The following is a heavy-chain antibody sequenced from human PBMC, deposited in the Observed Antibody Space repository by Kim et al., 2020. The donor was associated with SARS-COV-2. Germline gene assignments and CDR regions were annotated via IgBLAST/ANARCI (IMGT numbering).Heavy chain of an antibody. D-gene: IGHD3-22*01. J-gene: IGHJ6*02. V-gene: IGHV4-39*01. CDR2: IYYSGST. CDR3: ASPNYFDSSGYHKSPYYYGMDV. Sequence: SETLSLTCTVSGASISSSGHYWGWIRQPPGKGLEWIGNIYYSGSTYYNPSLKSRVTISVDTSKNQLSLKLSSGTAADTAVYFCASPNYFDSSGYHKSPYYYGMDVWGQGTTVTVSS. CDR1: GASISSSGHY.